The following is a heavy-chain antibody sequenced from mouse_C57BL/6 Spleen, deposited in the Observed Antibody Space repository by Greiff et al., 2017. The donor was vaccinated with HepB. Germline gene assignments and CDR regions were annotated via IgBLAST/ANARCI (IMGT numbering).Heavy chain of an antibody. CDR3: ARGRGYYGNYRDAMDY. D-gene: IGHD2-1*01. CDR1: GYTFTSYW. CDR2: IDPSDSET. V-gene: IGHV1-52*01. J-gene: IGHJ4*01. Sequence: QVQLQQPGAELVRPGSSVKLSCKASGYTFTSYWMHWVKQRPIQGLEWIGNIDPSDSETHYNQKFKDKATLTVDKSSSTAYMQLSSLTSEDSAVYYCARGRGYYGNYRDAMDYWGQGTSVTVSS.